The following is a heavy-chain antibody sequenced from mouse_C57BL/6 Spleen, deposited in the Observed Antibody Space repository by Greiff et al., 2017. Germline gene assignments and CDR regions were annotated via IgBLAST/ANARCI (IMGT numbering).Heavy chain of an antibody. CDR1: GFTFSDYG. D-gene: IGHD1-1*01. CDR3: ARSDTTVVADYAMDY. CDR2: ISNLAYSI. Sequence: EVKLVESGGGLVQPGGSLKLSCAASGFTFSDYGMAWVRQAPRKGPEWVAFISNLAYSIYYADTVTGRFTISRENAKNTLYLEMSSLRSEDTAMYYCARSDTTVVADYAMDYWGQGTSVTVSS. J-gene: IGHJ4*01. V-gene: IGHV5-15*01.